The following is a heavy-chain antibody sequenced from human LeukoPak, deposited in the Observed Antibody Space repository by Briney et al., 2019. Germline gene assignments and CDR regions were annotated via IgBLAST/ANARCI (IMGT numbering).Heavy chain of an antibody. Sequence: SETLSLTCTVSGYSISSGYYWAWIRQPPGKGLEWIGTIYHSGNTYYNPSLKSRVTISVDTSKSQFSLKLSSVTAADTAVYYCARQIAGYSSGWLSPYYFDYWGQGTLVTVSS. CDR2: IYHSGNT. J-gene: IGHJ4*02. V-gene: IGHV4-38-2*02. D-gene: IGHD6-19*01. CDR1: GYSISSGYY. CDR3: ARQIAGYSSGWLSPYYFDY.